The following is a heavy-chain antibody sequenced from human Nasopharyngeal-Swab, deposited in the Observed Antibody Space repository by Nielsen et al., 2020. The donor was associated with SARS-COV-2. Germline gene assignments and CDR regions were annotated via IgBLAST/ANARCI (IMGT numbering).Heavy chain of an antibody. V-gene: IGHV3-7*01. CDR1: GLSFSEFW. Sequence: GGSLSLSCAASGLSFSEFWMYWVRQAPGKGLEWVASINKDGSEKYYGDSVRGRFTTSRDNAENSLSLQMNSLRGEDTAVYYCARDRGYYAFDYWGQGTLVTVSS. CDR3: ARDRGYYAFDY. J-gene: IGHJ4*02. CDR2: INKDGSEK. D-gene: IGHD5-12*01.